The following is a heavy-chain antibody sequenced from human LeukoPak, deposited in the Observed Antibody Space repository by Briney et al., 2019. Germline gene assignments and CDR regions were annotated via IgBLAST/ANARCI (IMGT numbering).Heavy chain of an antibody. Sequence: SETLSLTCTVSGGSISYWYWSWIRQPTGKGPEWIGSIYYSGSATYNPSLKSRVTIAVDTSKNQFSLKVKSVTAADTAVYYCATSPGVDYFAYWGQGILVTVSS. V-gene: IGHV4-59*08. CDR3: ATSPGVDYFAY. CDR2: IYYSGSA. D-gene: IGHD2-8*01. J-gene: IGHJ4*02. CDR1: GGSISYWY.